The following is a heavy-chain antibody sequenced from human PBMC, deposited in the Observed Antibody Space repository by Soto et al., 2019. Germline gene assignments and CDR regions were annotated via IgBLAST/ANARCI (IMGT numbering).Heavy chain of an antibody. V-gene: IGHV1-3*01. CDR1: GYSFTSYA. J-gene: IGHJ6*02. D-gene: IGHD2-2*01. CDR2: INAGNGNT. Sequence: VQLVQSGAEVKKPGASVKVSCKASGYSFTSYAIYWVRQAPGQRLEWMGWINAGNGNTKYSQKLQGRVTFTGDTSASTAHMELSSLRSEDTAVYFCARGVENIVVVLDVFGYYGMDVWGQGTTVTVSS. CDR3: ARGVENIVVVLDVFGYYGMDV.